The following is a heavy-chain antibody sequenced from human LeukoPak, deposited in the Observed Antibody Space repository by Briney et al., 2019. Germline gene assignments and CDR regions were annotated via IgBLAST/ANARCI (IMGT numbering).Heavy chain of an antibody. Sequence: GASVKVSCKASGYTFTGYYMHWVRQAPGQGLEWMGWSNSNSGGTNYAQKFQGRVTMTRDTSISTAYMELSRLRSDDTAVYYCARDGITIFWPDAFDIWGQGTMVTVSS. CDR1: GYTFTGYY. J-gene: IGHJ3*02. CDR3: ARDGITIFWPDAFDI. V-gene: IGHV1-2*02. CDR2: SNSNSGGT. D-gene: IGHD3-9*01.